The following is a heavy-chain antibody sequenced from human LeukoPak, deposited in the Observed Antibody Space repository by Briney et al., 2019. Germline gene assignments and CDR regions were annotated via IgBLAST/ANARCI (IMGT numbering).Heavy chain of an antibody. V-gene: IGHV3-48*02. CDR1: GFTFSSYS. J-gene: IGHJ4*02. CDR2: ISIVSVM. D-gene: IGHD4/OR15-4a*01. Sequence: GGSLRLSCAASGFTFSSYSMNWVRQAPGKGLERISYISIVSVMYYADSVKGRFTISRDNAENSLFLQMNSLRDEDTAVYYCARGRDYAFDYWGQGTLVTVSS. CDR3: ARGRDYAFDY.